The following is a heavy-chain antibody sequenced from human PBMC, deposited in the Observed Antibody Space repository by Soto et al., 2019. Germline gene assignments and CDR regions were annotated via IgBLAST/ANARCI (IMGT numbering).Heavy chain of an antibody. CDR3: ASTYCGGDCYSVNWFDP. CDR1: GFTFSSYA. D-gene: IGHD2-21*02. Sequence: QAGGSLRLSCAASGFTFSSYAMHWVRQAPGKGLEWVAVISYDGSNKYYADSVKGRFTISRDNSKNTLYLQMNSLRAEDTAVYYCASTYCGGDCYSVNWFDPWGQGTLVTVSS. J-gene: IGHJ5*02. V-gene: IGHV3-30-3*01. CDR2: ISYDGSNK.